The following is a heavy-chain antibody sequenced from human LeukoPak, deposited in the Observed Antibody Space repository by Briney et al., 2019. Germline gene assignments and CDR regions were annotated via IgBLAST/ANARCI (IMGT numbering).Heavy chain of an antibody. CDR2: IYYSGST. V-gene: IGHV4-39*01. CDR1: GGSISSSSYY. CDR3: ARHLGGDYYDSSGNDAFDI. J-gene: IGHJ3*02. D-gene: IGHD3-22*01. Sequence: SETLSLTCTVSGGSISSSSYYWGWIRQPPGKGLEWIGSIYYSGSTYYNPSLKSRVTISVDTSKNQFSLKLSSVTAADTAVYYCARHLGGDYYDSSGNDAFDIWGQGEIVTVSS.